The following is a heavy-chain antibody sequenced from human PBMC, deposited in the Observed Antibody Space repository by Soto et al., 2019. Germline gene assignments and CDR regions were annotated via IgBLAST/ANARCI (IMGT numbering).Heavy chain of an antibody. CDR2: INPNSGGT. D-gene: IGHD3-10*01. CDR3: ARDARGDEAPMDY. J-gene: IGHJ4*02. V-gene: IGHV1-2*04. CDR1: GYTFTGYY. Sequence: QVQLVQSGAEVKKPGASVKVSCKASGYTFTGYYMHWVRQAPGQGLEWMGWINPNSGGTNYAQKFQGWVTMTRDTSTGTAYVELSRLRSDDTAVYYCARDARGDEAPMDYWGQGTLVTVSS.